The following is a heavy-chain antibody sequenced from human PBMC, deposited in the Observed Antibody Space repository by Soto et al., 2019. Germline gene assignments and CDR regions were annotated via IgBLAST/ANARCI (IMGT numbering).Heavy chain of an antibody. CDR2: IYYSAST. Sequence: ASETLSLTCTVSGGSISSYYWSWIRQPPGKGLEWVGYIYYSASTNYNPSLKSRVTISVDTSKNQFSLKLSSVTAADTAVYYCARDRGDGYNFDAFDIWGQGTMVTVSS. J-gene: IGHJ3*02. CDR1: GGSISSYY. D-gene: IGHD5-12*01. CDR3: ARDRGDGYNFDAFDI. V-gene: IGHV4-59*01.